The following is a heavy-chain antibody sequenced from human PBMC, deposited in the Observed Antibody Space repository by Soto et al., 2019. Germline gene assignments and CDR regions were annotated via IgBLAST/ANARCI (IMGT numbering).Heavy chain of an antibody. CDR1: GGSISSYY. Sequence: PSETLSLTCTVSGGSISSYYWSWIRQPPGKGLEWIGYIYYSGSTNYNPSLKSRVTISVDTSKNQFSLKLSSVTAADTAVYYCARGRQQLVNNVLFNIWGKGTMVTFSS. CDR2: IYYSGST. V-gene: IGHV4-59*01. D-gene: IGHD6-13*01. J-gene: IGHJ3*02. CDR3: ARGRQQLVNNVLFNI.